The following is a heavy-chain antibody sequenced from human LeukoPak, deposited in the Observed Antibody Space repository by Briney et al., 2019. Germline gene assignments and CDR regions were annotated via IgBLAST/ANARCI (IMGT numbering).Heavy chain of an antibody. CDR3: ARGPHERSGYPDD. J-gene: IGHJ4*02. CDR1: GGTFSSYA. CDR2: ISPYNSNT. Sequence: ASVNVSCKASGGTFSSYAISWVRQAPGQGLEWMGWISPYNSNTNYAQKFQGRVTMTTDTSTSTAYMELRSLRSDDTAVYYCARGPHERSGYPDDWGQGTLVTVSS. V-gene: IGHV1-18*01. D-gene: IGHD3-22*01.